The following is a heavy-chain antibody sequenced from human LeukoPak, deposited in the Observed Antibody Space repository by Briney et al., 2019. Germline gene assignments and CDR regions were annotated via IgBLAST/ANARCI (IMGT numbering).Heavy chain of an antibody. Sequence: GGSLRLSCAASGFTFSTYCMSCVRQAPGEGLEWVANINQDVSEKYYVDSVKGRFNLSRDNAKNSLYLQMNSLRADDTAMYYCASDLDSYGWFDYWGQGTLVTVSS. CDR2: INQDVSEK. D-gene: IGHD5-18*01. J-gene: IGHJ4*02. CDR1: GFTFSTYC. V-gene: IGHV3-7*01. CDR3: ASDLDSYGWFDY.